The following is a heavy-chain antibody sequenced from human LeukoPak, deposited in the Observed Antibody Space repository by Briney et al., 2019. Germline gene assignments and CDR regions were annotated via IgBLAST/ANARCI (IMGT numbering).Heavy chain of an antibody. CDR3: AISGSYWAWAH. D-gene: IGHD1-26*01. V-gene: IGHV3-23*01. J-gene: IGHJ4*02. CDR1: GFTFRSYG. CDR2: ISDSGGRT. Sequence: AGGSLRLSSAASGFTFRSYGMSWVRQAPGKGLEWVSVISDSGGRTYYADSVKGRFTISRDNSKDTLYLQMNSLRAEDTAVYYCAISGSYWAWAHWGQGTLVTISS.